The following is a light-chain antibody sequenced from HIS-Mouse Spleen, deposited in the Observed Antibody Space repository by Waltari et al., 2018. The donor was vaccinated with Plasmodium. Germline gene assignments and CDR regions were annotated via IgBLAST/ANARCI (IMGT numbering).Light chain of an antibody. Sequence: IRMTQSPSSFSASTGARVTTTCRASQGISSDLAWYQQKPGKAPKLLIYAASTLQSGVPSRFSGSGSGTDFTLTISCLQSEDFATYYCQQYYSYPFTFGPGTKVDIK. CDR3: QQYYSYPFT. J-gene: IGKJ3*01. V-gene: IGKV1-8*01. CDR1: QGISSD. CDR2: AAS.